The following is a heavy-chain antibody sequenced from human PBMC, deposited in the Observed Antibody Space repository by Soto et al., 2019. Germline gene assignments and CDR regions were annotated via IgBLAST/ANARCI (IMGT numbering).Heavy chain of an antibody. CDR3: ARDGDVNTGFGKDY. Sequence: GGSLRFSCAASGFTFSSYGMHWVRQAPGKGLEWVAFIWHDGGNKFYAESVKGRFTISRDNSKNTLYLQMTSLSAEDTAMYYCARDGDVNTGFGKDYWGQGTLVTVSS. V-gene: IGHV3-33*01. CDR2: IWHDGGNK. CDR1: GFTFSSYG. J-gene: IGHJ4*02. D-gene: IGHD3-16*01.